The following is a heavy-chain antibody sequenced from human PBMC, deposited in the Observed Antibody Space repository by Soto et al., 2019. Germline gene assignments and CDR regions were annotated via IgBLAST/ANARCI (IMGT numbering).Heavy chain of an antibody. CDR1: GFSLDTSGVG. CDR2: IYWDDDQ. CDR3: ARRRIYNGYDS. Sequence: KESGPTLVKPTQTLTLTCTFSGFSLDTSGVGVGWIRQAPGEALEWLGVIYWDDDQRYSPALRNRLTITKDTSKNQVVLTMTNMNPVDAGTYYCARRRIYNGYDSWGQGTLVTVSS. D-gene: IGHD5-12*01. J-gene: IGHJ4*02. V-gene: IGHV2-5*02.